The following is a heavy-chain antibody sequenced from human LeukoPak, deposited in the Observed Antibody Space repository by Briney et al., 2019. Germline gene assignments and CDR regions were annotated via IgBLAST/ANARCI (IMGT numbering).Heavy chain of an antibody. CDR1: GGSISSSSYY. CDR3: ARGRKYSSSSVWFDP. V-gene: IGHV4-39*07. J-gene: IGHJ5*02. D-gene: IGHD6-6*01. Sequence: SETLSLTCTVSGGSISSSSYYWGWIRQPPGKGLEWIGSIYYSGSTYYNPSLKSRVTISVDTSKNQFSLKLSSVTAADTAVYYCARGRKYSSSSVWFDPWGQGTLVTVSS. CDR2: IYYSGST.